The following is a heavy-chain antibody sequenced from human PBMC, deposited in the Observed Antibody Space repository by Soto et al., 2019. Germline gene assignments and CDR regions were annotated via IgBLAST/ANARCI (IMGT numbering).Heavy chain of an antibody. D-gene: IGHD6-19*01. V-gene: IGHV4-39*01. CDR1: GGSISSSSYY. J-gene: IGHJ4*02. CDR2: IYYSGST. CDR3: ARLEKGIAVASYYFAY. Sequence: SETLSLTCTVSGGSISSSSYYWGWIRQPPGKGLEWIGSIYYSGSTYYNPSLKSRVTISVDTSKNQFSLKLSSVTAADTAVYYCARLEKGIAVASYYFAYWGQGTLVTVSS.